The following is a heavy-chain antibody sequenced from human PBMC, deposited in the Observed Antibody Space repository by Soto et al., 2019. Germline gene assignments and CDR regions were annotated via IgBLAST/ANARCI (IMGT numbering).Heavy chain of an antibody. CDR3: ASDLGDYVGRNYGLDV. CDR2: IIPMFGTT. CDR1: GGSFSNYA. V-gene: IGHV1-69*13. J-gene: IGHJ6*02. D-gene: IGHD4-17*01. Sequence: SVKVSCKASGGSFSNYAISWVRQAPGQGLEWMGVIIPMFGTTRYPQKLQGRVTLTADESTTTAYMELSSLISADTAMYYCASDLGDYVGRNYGLDVWGQGTTVTVSS.